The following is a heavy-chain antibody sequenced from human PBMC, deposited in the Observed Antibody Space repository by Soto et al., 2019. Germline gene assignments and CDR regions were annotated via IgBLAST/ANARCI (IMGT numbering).Heavy chain of an antibody. D-gene: IGHD3-16*01. CDR3: ARMATFGSLNRFDP. V-gene: IGHV1-8*01. J-gene: IGHJ5*02. CDR2: MNPGSGDT. CDR1: GYSFTNND. Sequence: GASVKVSCKASGYSFTNNDGSWVRKATGQGLEWMGWMNPGSGDTGYAQKFQGRVTMTRDISIATAYMELSSLRSDGTAIYYCARMATFGSLNRFDPWGQGTLVTVSS.